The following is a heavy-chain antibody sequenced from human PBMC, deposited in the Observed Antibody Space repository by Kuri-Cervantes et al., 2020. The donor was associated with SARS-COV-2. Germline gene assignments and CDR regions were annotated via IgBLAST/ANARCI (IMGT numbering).Heavy chain of an antibody. J-gene: IGHJ5*02. V-gene: IGHV3-21*01. CDR1: GFTFSSYS. CDR2: ISSSSSYI. D-gene: IGHD5-18*01. Sequence: GESLKISCAASGFTFSSYSMNWVRQAPGKGLEWVSSISSSSSYIYYADSVKGRFTISRDNARNSLSLQMNSLRAEDTAMYYCATDTAMVDRWGQGTLVTVSS. CDR3: ATDTAMVDR.